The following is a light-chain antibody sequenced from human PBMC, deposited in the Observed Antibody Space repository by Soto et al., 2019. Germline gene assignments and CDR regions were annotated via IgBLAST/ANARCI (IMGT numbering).Light chain of an antibody. CDR1: QSISVY. V-gene: IGKV1-5*01. CDR2: GGS. J-gene: IGKJ2*01. Sequence: DIQMTQSPSTLSASVGDRVTITCRASQSISVYLAWYQQRPREAPKLLIYGGSSLESVVPSRFSGSGSGTEFTLTISSLQATDVATYYCHQYATSSPTFGPGTKLEI. CDR3: HQYATSSPT.